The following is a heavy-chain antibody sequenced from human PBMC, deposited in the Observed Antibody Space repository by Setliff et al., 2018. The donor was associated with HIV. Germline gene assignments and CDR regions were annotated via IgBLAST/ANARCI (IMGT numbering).Heavy chain of an antibody. CDR1: GYSISSGYY. CDR3: ARQIAVAATQHYFYY. D-gene: IGHD6-19*01. J-gene: IGHJ4*02. V-gene: IGHV4-38-2*01. CDR2: IYHSGST. Sequence: SETLSLTCAGSGYSISSGYYRGWIRQPPGKGLEWIGSIYHSGSTYYNPSLKRRFTISVDTSKNQFSLKLSSVTAADTAVYYCARQIAVAATQHYFYYWGQGTLVTVSS.